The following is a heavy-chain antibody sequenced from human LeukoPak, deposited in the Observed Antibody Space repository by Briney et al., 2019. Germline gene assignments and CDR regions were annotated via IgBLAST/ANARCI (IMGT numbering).Heavy chain of an antibody. CDR1: GYSLSSGYY. Sequence: SETLSLTCAISGYSLSSGYYWGWIRPPPGKGLEWIGSIYHSGSTYYNPSLKSRVTISVDTSKNQFSLKLSSLTAADTAVYYCARHGSTIFGVVPYYYYMDVWGKGTTVTVSS. CDR3: ARHGSTIFGVVPYYYYMDV. J-gene: IGHJ6*03. D-gene: IGHD3-3*01. V-gene: IGHV4-38-2*01. CDR2: IYHSGST.